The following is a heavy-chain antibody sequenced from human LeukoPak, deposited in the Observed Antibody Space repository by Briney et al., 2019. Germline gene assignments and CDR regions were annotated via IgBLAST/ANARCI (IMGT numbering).Heavy chain of an antibody. CDR3: ARGGGDYNGSGDWFDP. D-gene: IGHD3-10*01. V-gene: IGHV4-59*01. CDR2: IYYTEHT. CDR1: GDSISNYY. Sequence: PSETLSLTCTVSGDSISNYYWTWLRQPPGQGLEWIGYIYYTEHTSYNPSLKSRVTISVDTSKGHFSLRLTSVTAADTAIYYCARGGGDYNGSGDWFDPWGQGTLVTVSS. J-gene: IGHJ5*02.